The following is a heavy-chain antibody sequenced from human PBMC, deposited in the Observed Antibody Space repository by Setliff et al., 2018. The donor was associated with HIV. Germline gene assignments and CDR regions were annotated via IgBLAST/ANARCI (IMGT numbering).Heavy chain of an antibody. Sequence: EASETLSLTCTVSGGSISSGGYYWTWIRQPPGKGLGWIGKIRPSGGTNYNPSLKSRVTISVDSSKNQFSLKLSSVTAADTAVYFCARTLWFEESASYDAFDIWGQGTMVTVSS. CDR3: ARTLWFEESASYDAFDI. D-gene: IGHD3-10*01. CDR1: GGSISSGGYY. CDR2: IRPSGGT. J-gene: IGHJ3*02. V-gene: IGHV4-39*07.